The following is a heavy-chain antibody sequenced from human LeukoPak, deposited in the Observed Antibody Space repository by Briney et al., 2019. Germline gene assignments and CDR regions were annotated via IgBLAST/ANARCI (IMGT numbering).Heavy chain of an antibody. Sequence: SETLSLTCAVYGGSFNNYYWRWIRQPPGKGLEWIGEINHSGITNYNPSFKSRVTISVDTSKKQFSLRLSSVTAADTAVYYCWGGGGFEVVVAASPSPPYYFPLDVWGQGTTVTVSS. CDR1: GGSFNNYY. V-gene: IGHV4-34*01. J-gene: IGHJ6*02. D-gene: IGHD2-15*01. CDR3: WGGGGFEVVVAASPSPPYYFPLDV. CDR2: INHSGIT.